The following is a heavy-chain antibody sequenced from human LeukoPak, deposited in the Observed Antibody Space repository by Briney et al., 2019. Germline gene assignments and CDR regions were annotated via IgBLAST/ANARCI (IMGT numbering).Heavy chain of an antibody. CDR2: IYYSGST. CDR1: GGSISSGDYY. CDR3: ARGYCGGGSCYRWYFDY. Sequence: PSETLSLTCTVSGGSISSGDYYWSWIRQPPGKGLGWIGYIYYSGSTYYNPSLKSRVTISVDTSKNQFSLKLSSVTAADTAVYYCARGYCGGGSCYRWYFDYWGQGTLVTVSS. J-gene: IGHJ4*02. V-gene: IGHV4-30-4*01. D-gene: IGHD2-15*01.